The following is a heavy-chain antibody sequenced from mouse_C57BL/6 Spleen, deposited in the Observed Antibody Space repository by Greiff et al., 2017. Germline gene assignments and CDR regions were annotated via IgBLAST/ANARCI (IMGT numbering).Heavy chain of an antibody. CDR3: AKEVITTVVGAMDY. J-gene: IGHJ4*01. CDR1: GFSLTSYG. CDR2: IWRGGST. Sequence: VQLQQSGPGLVQPSQSLSITCTVSGFSLTSYGVHWVRQSPGKGLEWLGVIWRGGSTDYNAAFMSRLSITKDNSKSHVFFKMNSLQADDTAIYYCAKEVITTVVGAMDYWGQGTSVTVSS. D-gene: IGHD1-1*01. V-gene: IGHV2-5*01.